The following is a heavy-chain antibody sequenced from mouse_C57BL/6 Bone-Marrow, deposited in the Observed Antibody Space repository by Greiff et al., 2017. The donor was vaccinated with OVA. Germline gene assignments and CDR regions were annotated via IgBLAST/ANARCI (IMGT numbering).Heavy chain of an antibody. Sequence: EVKLEESGGGLVTPGGSMKLSCAASGFTFSDAWMDWVRQSPEKGLEWVAEIRPKANNHATYYAESVKGRFTISRDDSKRGVYLRMNILCAEDTVIYYCTVDYYGWGFAYWGQGTLVTVSA. CDR2: IRPKANNHAT. J-gene: IGHJ3*01. D-gene: IGHD1-2*01. CDR3: TVDYYGWGFAY. CDR1: GFTFSDAW. V-gene: IGHV6-6*01.